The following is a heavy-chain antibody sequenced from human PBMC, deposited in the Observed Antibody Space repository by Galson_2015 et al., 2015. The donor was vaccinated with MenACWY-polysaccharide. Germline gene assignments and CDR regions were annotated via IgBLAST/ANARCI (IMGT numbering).Heavy chain of an antibody. J-gene: IGHJ6*02. CDR3: ARDVRNIVVVPAAIYYYYGMDV. CDR2: LNPNSGGT. D-gene: IGHD2-2*02. CDR1: GYTFTGYY. Sequence: CKASGYTFTGYYMHWVRQAPGQGLEWMGWLNPNSGGTNYAQKFQGRVTMTRDTSISTAYMELSRLRSDDTAVYYCARDVRNIVVVPAAIYYYYGMDVWGQGTTVTVSS. V-gene: IGHV1-2*02.